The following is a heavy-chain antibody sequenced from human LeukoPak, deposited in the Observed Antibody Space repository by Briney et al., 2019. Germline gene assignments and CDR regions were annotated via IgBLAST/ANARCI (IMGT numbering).Heavy chain of an antibody. V-gene: IGHV1-2*02. CDR1: GYTFTGYY. CDR2: INPNSGGT. CDR3: ASEAYYYGSGSYDY. J-gene: IGHJ4*02. Sequence: GASVKVSCKASGYTFTGYYMHWVRQAPGQGLEWMGWINPNSGGTNYAQKLQGRVTMTRDTSISTAYMELSRLRSDDTAVYYCASEAYYYGSGSYDYWGQGTLVTVSS. D-gene: IGHD3-10*01.